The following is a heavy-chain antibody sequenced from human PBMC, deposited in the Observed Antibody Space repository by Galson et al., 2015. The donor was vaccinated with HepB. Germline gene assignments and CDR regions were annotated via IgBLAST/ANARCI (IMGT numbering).Heavy chain of an antibody. J-gene: IGHJ4*02. CDR3: STASGSGSYKAD. V-gene: IGHV3-7*03. D-gene: IGHD3-10*01. Sequence: SLRLSCAASGLIFSHYWMTWVRQAPGKGLERVASINQEGSEKYYVDSMKGRFTISRDNAKNSLYLQMNSLRVEDTAVYYCSTASGSGSYKADWGQGTLVTVSS. CDR1: GLIFSHYW. CDR2: INQEGSEK.